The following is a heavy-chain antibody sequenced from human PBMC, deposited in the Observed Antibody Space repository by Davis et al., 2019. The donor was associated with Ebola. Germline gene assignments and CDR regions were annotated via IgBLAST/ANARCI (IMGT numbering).Heavy chain of an antibody. V-gene: IGHV4-59*08. CDR2: IYYSGST. J-gene: IGHJ4*02. CDR3: ARSHCSSTSCYRGFDY. D-gene: IGHD2-2*02. Sequence: SETLSLTCTVSGGSISSYYWSWIRQPPGKGLEWIGYIYYSGSTNYNPSLKSRVTISVDTSKNQFSLKLSSVTAADTAVYYCARSHCSSTSCYRGFDYWGQGTLVTVSS. CDR1: GGSISSYY.